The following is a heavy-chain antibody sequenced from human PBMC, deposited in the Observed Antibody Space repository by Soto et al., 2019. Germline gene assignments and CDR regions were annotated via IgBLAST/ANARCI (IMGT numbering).Heavy chain of an antibody. CDR2: IYYSGST. Sequence: PSETLSLTCTVPGGSISSGGYYWSWIRQHPGKGLEWIGYIYYSGSTYYNPSLKSRVTISVDRSKNQFSLKLSSVTAADTAVYYCARASTTVTTLDYWGQGTLVTVSS. D-gene: IGHD4-17*01. J-gene: IGHJ4*02. CDR1: GGSISSGGYY. V-gene: IGHV4-31*03. CDR3: ARASTTVTTLDY.